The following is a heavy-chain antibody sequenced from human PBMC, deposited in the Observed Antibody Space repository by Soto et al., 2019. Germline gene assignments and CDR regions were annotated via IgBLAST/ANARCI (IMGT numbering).Heavy chain of an antibody. J-gene: IGHJ4*02. CDR1: GFTFSSYA. CDR3: AKDPAYCSH. CDR2: ISDSGVEA. Sequence: GGSLRLSCAASGFTFSSYAMSWVRQAPGKGLEWVSTISDSGVEAHYADSVRGRFTISRDNSKNTLYLQMNSLRAEDTAVYYCAKDPAYCSHWGQGTLVTVSS. V-gene: IGHV3-23*01. D-gene: IGHD2-21*01.